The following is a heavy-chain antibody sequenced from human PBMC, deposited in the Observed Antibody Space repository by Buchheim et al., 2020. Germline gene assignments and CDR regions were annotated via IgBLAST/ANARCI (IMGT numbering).Heavy chain of an antibody. J-gene: IGHJ4*02. CDR3: ARMGTRFLEWLSEGDY. D-gene: IGHD3-3*01. CDR2: IVPIFGTA. CDR1: GDSFSNYG. Sequence: QVQLVQSGAEVKKPGSSVKVSCKASGDSFSNYGINWVRQAPGHGLEWMGGIVPIFGTANYAQKFQGRVTITADKSTSTAYMELSSLRSEDTAVYYCARMGTRFLEWLSEGDYWGQGTL. V-gene: IGHV1-69*06.